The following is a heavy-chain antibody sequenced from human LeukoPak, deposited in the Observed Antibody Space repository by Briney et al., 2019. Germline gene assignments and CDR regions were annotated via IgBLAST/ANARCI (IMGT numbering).Heavy chain of an antibody. J-gene: IGHJ4*02. D-gene: IGHD6-19*01. CDR1: GFTFSSYA. CDR2: ISGSGGST. CDR3: AKSGSGWYRGDY. V-gene: IGHV3-23*01. Sequence: SGGSLRLSCAASGFTFSSYAMSWVRQAPGKGLEWVSAISGSGGSTYYADSVKGRFTISGDNSKNTLYLQMNSLRAEDTAVYYCAKSGSGWYRGDYWGQGTLVTVSS.